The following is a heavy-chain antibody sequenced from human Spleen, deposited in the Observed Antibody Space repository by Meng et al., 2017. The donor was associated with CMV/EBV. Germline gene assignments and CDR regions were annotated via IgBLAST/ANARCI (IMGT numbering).Heavy chain of an antibody. D-gene: IGHD3/OR15-3a*01. CDR3: AREAVFGLGYYGMDV. Sequence: SETLSLTCSVSGDSVGSGAYYWSWIRQPPGKGLEWIGYTYSTRGIFYNPSLKSRLIISLDTSKNQFSLQVKSVTAADAAVYFCAREAVFGLGYYGMDVWGQGTTVTVSS. CDR2: TYSTRGI. V-gene: IGHV4-30-4*01. J-gene: IGHJ6*02. CDR1: GDSVGSGAYY.